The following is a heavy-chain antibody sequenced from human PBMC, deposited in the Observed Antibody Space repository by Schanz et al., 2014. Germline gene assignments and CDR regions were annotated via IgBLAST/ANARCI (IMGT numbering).Heavy chain of an antibody. CDR3: ARLWGGWRIPDY. V-gene: IGHV4-39*01. D-gene: IGHD6-19*01. CDR1: GDSISSTSYY. CDR2: IYYSGST. Sequence: QLQMQESGPGLVKPSETLSLTCSVSGDSISSTSYYWGWIRQPPGKGLEWIGSIYYSGSTYYNAPLKSRVPISVDPPKNQFSRKLNSVTAADSAVYYCARLWGGWRIPDYRGQGTLVTVSS. J-gene: IGHJ4*02.